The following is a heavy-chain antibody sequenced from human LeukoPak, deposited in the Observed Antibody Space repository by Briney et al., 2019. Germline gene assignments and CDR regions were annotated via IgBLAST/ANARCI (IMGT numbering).Heavy chain of an antibody. D-gene: IGHD6-19*01. Sequence: GGSLRLSCVASGITFSNHWMQWVRQAPGKGLEWVANIKQDGSEKFYLESVKGRFTISRDNAKNSLYLHMNSLRVEDTALYYCAGGTGWLADSWGQGSLVTVSS. J-gene: IGHJ4*02. CDR3: AGGTGWLADS. CDR1: GITFSNHW. CDR2: IKQDGSEK. V-gene: IGHV3-7*01.